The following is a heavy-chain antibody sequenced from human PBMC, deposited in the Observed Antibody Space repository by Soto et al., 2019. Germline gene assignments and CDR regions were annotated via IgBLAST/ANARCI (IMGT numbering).Heavy chain of an antibody. CDR2: ISYDGSNK. J-gene: IGHJ4*02. Sequence: QVQLVESGGGVVQPGRSLRLSCAASGFTFSSYGMHWVRQAPGKGLEWVAVISYDGSNKYYADSVKGRFTISRDNSKNTLYLQMNSLRAEDTAVYYCAKDRYGSGSYYTGGTFDYWGQGTLVTVSS. V-gene: IGHV3-30*18. CDR1: GFTFSSYG. CDR3: AKDRYGSGSYYTGGTFDY. D-gene: IGHD3-10*01.